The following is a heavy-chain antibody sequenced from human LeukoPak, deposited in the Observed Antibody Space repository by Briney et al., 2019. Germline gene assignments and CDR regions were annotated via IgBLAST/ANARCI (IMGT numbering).Heavy chain of an antibody. CDR3: ARDLLTKYQLPRGWFDP. J-gene: IGHJ5*02. V-gene: IGHV3-11*01. D-gene: IGHD2-2*01. CDR1: GLTFSDYY. Sequence: PGGSLRLSCAASGLTFSDYYMSWIRQAPGKGLEWVSYISSSGSTIYYADSVKGRFTISRDNVKNSLYLQMNSLRAEDTAVYYCARDLLTKYQLPRGWFDPWGQGTLVTVSS. CDR2: ISSSGSTI.